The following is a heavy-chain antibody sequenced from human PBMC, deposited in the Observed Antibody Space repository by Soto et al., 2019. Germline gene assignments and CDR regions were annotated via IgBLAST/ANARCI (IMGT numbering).Heavy chain of an antibody. V-gene: IGHV3-33*01. D-gene: IGHD6-13*01. CDR2: IWYDGSRQ. CDR1: GFTFSTYG. CDR3: ATEGGAGYSSSWGDS. Sequence: QVQLVESGGGAVQPGRSLRLSCAASGFTFSTYGMHWVRQAPGKGLEWVAGIWYDGSRQLYADSVKGRFTISRDNSKNTVSLHMNSLRAEDTAVYYCATEGGAGYSSSWGDSWGQGTLVTVSS. J-gene: IGHJ4*02.